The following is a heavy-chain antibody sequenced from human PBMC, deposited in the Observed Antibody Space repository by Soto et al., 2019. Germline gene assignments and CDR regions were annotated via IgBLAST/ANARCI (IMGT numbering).Heavy chain of an antibody. CDR2: IHHSGST. Sequence: QVQLQQWGAGLLKPSETLSLTCAVYGGSFSGYYWSWIRQPPGKGLEWIGEIHHSGSTNYNPSLKSRVTISVDTSKNQFSLQLSSVTAADTAVYYCARGVLAAAGTYYYYGMDVWGQGTTVTVSS. D-gene: IGHD6-13*01. CDR1: GGSFSGYY. CDR3: ARGVLAAAGTYYYYGMDV. J-gene: IGHJ6*02. V-gene: IGHV4-34*01.